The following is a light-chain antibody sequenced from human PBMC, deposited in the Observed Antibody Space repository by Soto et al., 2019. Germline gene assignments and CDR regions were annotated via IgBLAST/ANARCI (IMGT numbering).Light chain of an antibody. CDR3: QQYNSYPRT. CDR1: QSINNW. Sequence: DIQMTQSPSTLSASIGYRVTITCRASQSINNWLAWYQQKPGRAPQLLIYDASSFESGVQTRFTGRGSGKEFTLTISSLQPDDFATYYCQQYNSYPRTFGQGTKVEIK. J-gene: IGKJ1*01. V-gene: IGKV1-5*01. CDR2: DAS.